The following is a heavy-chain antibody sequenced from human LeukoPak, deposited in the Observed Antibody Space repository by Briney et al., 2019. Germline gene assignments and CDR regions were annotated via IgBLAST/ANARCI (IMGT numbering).Heavy chain of an antibody. D-gene: IGHD2-15*01. V-gene: IGHV3-30*02. J-gene: IGHJ4*02. Sequence: GGSLRLSCAASGFTFSSYGMHWVRQAPGKGLEWVAFIRYDGSNKYYADSVKGRFTISRDNSKNTLYLQMNSLRAEDTAVYYCARAVVVAATLYDYWGQGTLVTVSS. CDR3: ARAVVVAATLYDY. CDR1: GFTFSSYG. CDR2: IRYDGSNK.